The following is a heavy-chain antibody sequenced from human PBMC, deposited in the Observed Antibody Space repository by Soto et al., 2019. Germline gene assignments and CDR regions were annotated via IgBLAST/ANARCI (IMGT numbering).Heavy chain of an antibody. CDR1: GFTLRSYW. J-gene: IGHJ4*02. CDR3: ARDVSSYFDY. V-gene: IGHV3-74*01. CDR2: INRDGSKT. Sequence: VQLVESGGDLVHPGGSLRLSCAASGFTLRSYWMHWVRQAPGKGLEWVSCINRDGSKTRYTDSVKGRFTISRDNAKNMLYLQMNSLRVEDTALYYCARDVSSYFDYWGLGTLTAVSS.